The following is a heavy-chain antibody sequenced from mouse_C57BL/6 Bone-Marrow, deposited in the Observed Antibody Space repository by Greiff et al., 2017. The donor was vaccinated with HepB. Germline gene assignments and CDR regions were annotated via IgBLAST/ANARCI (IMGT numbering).Heavy chain of an antibody. CDR1: GFTFTDYY. CDR3: ARSSLITTVVYFDY. V-gene: IGHV7-3*01. CDR2: IRNKANGYTT. J-gene: IGHJ2*01. Sequence: EVHLVESGGGLVQPGGSLSLSCAASGFTFTDYYMSWVRQPPGKALEWLGFIRNKANGYTTEYSASVKGRFTISRDNSQSILYLQMNALRAEDSATYYCARSSLITTVVYFDYWGQGTTLTVSS. D-gene: IGHD1-1*01.